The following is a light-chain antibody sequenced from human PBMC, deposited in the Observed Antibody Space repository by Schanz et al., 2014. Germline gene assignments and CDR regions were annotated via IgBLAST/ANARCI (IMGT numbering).Light chain of an antibody. J-gene: IGLJ2*01. Sequence: QSVLTQPPSASGTPGQRVTISCSGGGSTFASNIVNWYQQLPGTAPKLLIYSNYLRPSGVPDRFSASKSGTSASLAISGLQSEDESDYYCAAWDDSLNGVVFGGGTKLTVL. V-gene: IGLV1-44*01. CDR2: SNY. CDR3: AAWDDSLNGVV. CDR1: GSTFASNI.